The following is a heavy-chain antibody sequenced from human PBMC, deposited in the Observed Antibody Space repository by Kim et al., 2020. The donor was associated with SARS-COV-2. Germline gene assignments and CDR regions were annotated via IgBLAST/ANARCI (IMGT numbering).Heavy chain of an antibody. J-gene: IGHJ5*02. Sequence: TNSNPSLKGRVTISVGTSKNQFSLKLSSVTAADTAVYYCARGASLNWFDPWGQGTLVTVSS. CDR2: T. CDR3: ARGASLNWFDP. V-gene: IGHV4-34*01.